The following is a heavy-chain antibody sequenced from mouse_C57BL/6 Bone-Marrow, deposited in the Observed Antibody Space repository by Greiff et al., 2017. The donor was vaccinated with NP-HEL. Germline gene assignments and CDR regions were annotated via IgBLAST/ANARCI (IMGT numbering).Heavy chain of an antibody. CDR1: GFSLTSYA. CDR3: ARNWGGLRRGDFDY. V-gene: IGHV2-9-1*01. J-gene: IGHJ2*01. Sequence: VKLVESGPGLVAPSQSLSITCTVSGFSLTSYAISWVRQPPGKGLEWLGVIWTGGGTNYNSALKSRLSISKDNSKSQVLLKMNSLQTDDTARYYCARNWGGLRRGDFDYWGQGTTLTVSS. CDR2: IWTGGGT. D-gene: IGHD2-4*01.